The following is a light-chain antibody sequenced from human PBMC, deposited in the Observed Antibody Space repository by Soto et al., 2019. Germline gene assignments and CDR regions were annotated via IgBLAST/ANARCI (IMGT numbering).Light chain of an antibody. Sequence: QSALTQPPSASGSPGQSVTISCTGTSSDVGGYDYVSWYQQHPGKAPKFMIYEVSKRPSGVPDRFSGSKSGNTASLTVSGLQAEDEADYYGSSYAGASYVFGTGTKLTVL. CDR1: SSDVGGYDY. J-gene: IGLJ1*01. CDR2: EVS. CDR3: SSYAGASYV. V-gene: IGLV2-8*01.